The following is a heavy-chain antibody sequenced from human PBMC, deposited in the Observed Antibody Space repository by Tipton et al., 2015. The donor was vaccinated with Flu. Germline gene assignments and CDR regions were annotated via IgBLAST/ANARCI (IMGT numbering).Heavy chain of an antibody. CDR3: ARDRYDSSGFVDY. Sequence: TLSLTCIVSGGSVRSSTYYWGHIRQPPGKGLEWIGNMHYSGGTYYNPSLKSRVIISIDTSKNQFSLKLSPVPAADTAVYYCARDRYDSSGFVDYWGQGTLVAVSS. J-gene: IGHJ4*02. CDR1: GGSVRSSTYY. CDR2: MHYSGGT. V-gene: IGHV4-39*07. D-gene: IGHD3-22*01.